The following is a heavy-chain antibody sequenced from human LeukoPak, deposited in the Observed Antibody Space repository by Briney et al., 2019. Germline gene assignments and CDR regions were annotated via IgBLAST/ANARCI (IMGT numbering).Heavy chain of an antibody. CDR1: GFTFSSYI. J-gene: IGHJ4*02. CDR3: ARDLNLYDSSGYYPR. D-gene: IGHD3-22*01. Sequence: PGGSLRLSCAASGFTFSSYIMNWVRQAPGKGLEWVSYISSSSGTIYYADSVKGRFTISRDNAENSLYLQMNSLRDEDTAVYYCARDLNLYDSSGYYPRWGQGTLVTVSS. V-gene: IGHV3-48*02. CDR2: ISSSSGTI.